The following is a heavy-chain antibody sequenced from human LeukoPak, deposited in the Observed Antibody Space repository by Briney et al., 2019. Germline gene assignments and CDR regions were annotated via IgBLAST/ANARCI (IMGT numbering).Heavy chain of an antibody. CDR2: ISTYNADT. CDR1: GYTFTSYG. V-gene: IGHV1-18*01. J-gene: IGHJ4*02. D-gene: IGHD6-13*01. CDR3: ARGPRAAADDY. Sequence: GASVKVSCKASGYTFTSYGISWVRQAPGQGLEWMGWISTYNADTDYAQNLQGRVTMTTDTSTSTAYMELRSLRSDDTAVYYCARGPRAAADDYWGQGTLVTVSS.